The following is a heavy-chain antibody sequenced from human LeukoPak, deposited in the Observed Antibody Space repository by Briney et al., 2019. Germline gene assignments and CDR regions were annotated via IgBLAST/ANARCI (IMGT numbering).Heavy chain of an antibody. CDR1: GFTFSSYA. V-gene: IGHV3-23*01. Sequence: GGSLRLSCAASGFTFSSYAMSWVRQAPGKGLEWVSAISGSGGSTYYADSVKGRFTISRDNSKNTLYLQMNSLRAEDTALYYCAKDYSGTMVRGVTPLFDYWGQGTLVTVSS. CDR2: ISGSGGST. J-gene: IGHJ4*02. CDR3: AKDYSGTMVRGVTPLFDY. D-gene: IGHD3-10*01.